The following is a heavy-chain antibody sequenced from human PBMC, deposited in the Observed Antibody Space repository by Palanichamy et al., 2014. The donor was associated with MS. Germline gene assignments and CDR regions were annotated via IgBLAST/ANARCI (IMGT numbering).Heavy chain of an antibody. Sequence: EVQMVESGGGLVKPGGSLRLSCAASGFNFNSYSMNWVRQAPGKGLEWVSSIGSSSGYIYYADSVKGRFTISRDNAKNSLYLHMNSLRAEDTTVYYCAKDVGGYQLLASWGQGTLVTVSS. CDR2: IGSSSGYI. CDR3: AKDVGGYQLLAS. CDR1: GFNFNSYS. V-gene: IGHV3-21*01. J-gene: IGHJ5*02. D-gene: IGHD2-2*01.